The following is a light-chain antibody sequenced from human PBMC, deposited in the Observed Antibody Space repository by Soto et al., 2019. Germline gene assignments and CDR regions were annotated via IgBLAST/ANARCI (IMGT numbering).Light chain of an antibody. V-gene: IGKV3-15*01. CDR2: HAS. CDR1: QSVGSN. Sequence: EIVMTQSPATLSVSPGERATLSCRASQSVGSNLACYQQKPGQAPRLLIYHASTRATGGPARFSGSGSGTEFTLTISSLQSEDFAVYYCHQYNNWPPGTFGQGTKVEIK. J-gene: IGKJ1*01. CDR3: HQYNNWPPGT.